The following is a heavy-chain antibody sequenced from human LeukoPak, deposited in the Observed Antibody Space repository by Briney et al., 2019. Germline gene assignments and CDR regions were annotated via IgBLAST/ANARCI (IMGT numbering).Heavy chain of an antibody. V-gene: IGHV1-18*01. CDR2: ISAYNGNT. D-gene: IGHD2-8*01. CDR1: GYTFTSYG. J-gene: IGHJ6*03. Sequence: ASVKVSCKASGYTFTSYGISWVRQAPGQGLEWMGWISAYNGNTNYAQKFQGRVTITADESTSTAYMELSSLRSEDTAVYYCARGNGGSRYYYYMDVWGKGTTVTISS. CDR3: ARGNGGSRYYYYMDV.